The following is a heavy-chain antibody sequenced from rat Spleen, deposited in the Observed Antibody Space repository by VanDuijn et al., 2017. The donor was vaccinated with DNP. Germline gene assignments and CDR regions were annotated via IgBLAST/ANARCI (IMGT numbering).Heavy chain of an antibody. D-gene: IGHD1-1*01. CDR2: ITNSGGST. Sequence: EVQLVESGGGLVQPGRSLKLSCAASGFTFSNYGMAWVRQAPTKGLEWVASITNSGGSTYYRDSVKGRITISRDNAKSTLYLQMDSLRSEDTATYYCARQRWYYSGEGMDYWGQGVMVTVSS. CDR1: GFTFSNYG. CDR3: ARQRWYYSGEGMDY. J-gene: IGHJ2*01. V-gene: IGHV5S13*01.